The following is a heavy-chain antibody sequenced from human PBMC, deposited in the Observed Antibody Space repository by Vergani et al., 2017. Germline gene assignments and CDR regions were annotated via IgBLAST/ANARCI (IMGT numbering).Heavy chain of an antibody. CDR3: AGISDYGGNSFLDY. D-gene: IGHD4-23*01. Sequence: EVQLVESGGGLVQPGGSLRLSCAASGFTFSSYEMNWVRQAPGKGLEWVSYISSSSSYIYYADSVKGRFTISRDNAKNSLYLQMNSLRAEDTAVYYCAGISDYGGNSFLDYWGQGTLVTVSS. CDR2: ISSSSSYI. CDR1: GFTFSSYE. V-gene: IGHV3-48*03. J-gene: IGHJ4*02.